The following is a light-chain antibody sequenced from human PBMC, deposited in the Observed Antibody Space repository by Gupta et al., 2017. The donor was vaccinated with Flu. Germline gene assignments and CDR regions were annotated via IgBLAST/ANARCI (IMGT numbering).Light chain of an antibody. CDR2: GAS. CDR1: QGISTY. Sequence: SFLSASVGDRVTITCRASQGISTYLDWYKLKPGRAPNLLIYGASTWQRGVPSRFSGSGSGTELTLTISGRQPEDFATYYCQNPRNRPSITFGGGTKVDI. V-gene: IGKV1-9*01. CDR3: QNPRNRPSIT. J-gene: IGKJ4*01.